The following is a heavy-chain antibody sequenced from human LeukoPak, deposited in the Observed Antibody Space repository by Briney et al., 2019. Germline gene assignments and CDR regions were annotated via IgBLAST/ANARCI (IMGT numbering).Heavy chain of an antibody. CDR2: IYYSGST. CDR3: ARDFTDCSSTSCYFPYYFDY. CDR1: GGSISSSSYY. V-gene: IGHV4-39*07. Sequence: PSETLSLTCTVSGGSISSSSYYWGWIRQPPGKGLEWIGSIYYSGSTYYNPSLKSRVTISVDTSKNQFYLKLSSVTAADTAVYYCARDFTDCSSTSCYFPYYFDYWGQGTLVTVSS. J-gene: IGHJ4*02. D-gene: IGHD2-2*01.